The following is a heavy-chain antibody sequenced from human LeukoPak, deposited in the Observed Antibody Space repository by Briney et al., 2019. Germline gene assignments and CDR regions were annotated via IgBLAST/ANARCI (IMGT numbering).Heavy chain of an antibody. V-gene: IGHV1-46*03. J-gene: IGHJ4*02. Sequence: ASVTVSCKDSGYTFSSYYMHWVRQAPGQGLEWMGIINPSGGNRSYAQKFQGRVTMTRDTSTSTVYMELSSLRSEDTAVYYCAIVGYSISWYNFWGQGILVTVSS. CDR3: AIVGYSISWYNF. D-gene: IGHD6-13*01. CDR2: INPSGGNR. CDR1: GYTFSSYY.